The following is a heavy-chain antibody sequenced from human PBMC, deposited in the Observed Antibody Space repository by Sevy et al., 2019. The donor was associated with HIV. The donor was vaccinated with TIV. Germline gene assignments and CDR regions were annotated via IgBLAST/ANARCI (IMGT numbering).Heavy chain of an antibody. J-gene: IGHJ4*02. V-gene: IGHV3-30-3*01. CDR3: AREGYSSSWRELDY. CDR2: ISYDGSNK. Sequence: GGSLRLSCAASGFTFSSYAMHWVRQPPGKGLEWVAVISYDGSNKYYADSVKGRFTISRDNSKNTLYLQMNSLRAEDTAVYYCAREGYSSSWRELDYWGQGTLVTVSS. D-gene: IGHD6-13*01. CDR1: GFTFSSYA.